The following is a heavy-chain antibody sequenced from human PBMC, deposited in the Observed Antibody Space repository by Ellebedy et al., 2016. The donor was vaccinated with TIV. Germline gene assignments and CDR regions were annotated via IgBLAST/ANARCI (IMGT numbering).Heavy chain of an antibody. Sequence: GGSLRLSCAASGFTFSNFPMTWVRQAPGKGLEWVSSISGTGLSTYYADSVKGRFTISSDNSKNTLYLQMNSLRVEDTGVYYCARDPTYDNSGHGLYEYYAMGVWGQGTTVTVSS. CDR1: GFTFSNFP. CDR2: ISGTGLST. V-gene: IGHV3-23*01. CDR3: ARDPTYDNSGHGLYEYYAMGV. J-gene: IGHJ6*02. D-gene: IGHD3-22*01.